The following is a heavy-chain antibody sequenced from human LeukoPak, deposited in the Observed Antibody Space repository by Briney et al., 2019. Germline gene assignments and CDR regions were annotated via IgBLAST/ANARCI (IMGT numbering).Heavy chain of an antibody. CDR3: ARVSRSSGWHYYYYYYGMDV. CDR1: GYTFTGYY. J-gene: IGHJ6*02. Sequence: VASVKVSCTASGYTFTGYYMHWVRQAPGQGLEWMGWINPNSGGTNYAQKFQGRVTMTRDTSISTAYMELSRLRSDDTAVYYCARVSRSSGWHYYYYYYGMDVWGQGTTVTVSS. D-gene: IGHD6-19*01. CDR2: INPNSGGT. V-gene: IGHV1-2*02.